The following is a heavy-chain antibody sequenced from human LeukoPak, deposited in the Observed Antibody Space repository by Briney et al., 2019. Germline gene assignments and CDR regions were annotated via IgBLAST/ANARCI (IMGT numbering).Heavy chain of an antibody. CDR2: IYHSERT. CDR3: ARVLPIAPYFDY. CDR1: GYSINNGFY. J-gene: IGHJ4*02. V-gene: IGHV4-38-2*02. D-gene: IGHD6-13*01. Sequence: SETLSLTCTVSGYSINNGFYWGWIRQPPGKGLEWIGSIYHSERTHYNPSLKSRVTISVDTSKNQFSLKLSSVTAADTAVYYCARVLPIAPYFDYWGQGTLVTVSS.